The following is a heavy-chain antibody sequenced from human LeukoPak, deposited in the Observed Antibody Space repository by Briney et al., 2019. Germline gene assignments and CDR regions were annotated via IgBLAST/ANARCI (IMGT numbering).Heavy chain of an antibody. V-gene: IGHV4-59*12. D-gene: IGHD1-26*01. CDR2: IYYTGST. J-gene: IGHJ6*02. CDR1: GGSFSSSY. Sequence: SETLSLTCTVSGGSFSSSYWSWVRQPPGKGLEWIAYIYYTGSTNYNPSLKGRVTISLDTSKNQFSLKLSSVTAADTAVYYCARDDRGSYLADYYYGMDVWGQGTTVTVSS. CDR3: ARDDRGSYLADYYYGMDV.